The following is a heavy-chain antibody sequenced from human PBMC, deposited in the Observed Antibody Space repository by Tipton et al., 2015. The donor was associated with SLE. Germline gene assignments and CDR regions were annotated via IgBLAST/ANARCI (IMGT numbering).Heavy chain of an antibody. Sequence: TLSLTCTVSGGSISSHYWSWIRQPPGKGLEWIGYIYYSGSTNYNPSLKSRVTISVDTSKNQFSLKLSSVTAADTAVYYCARTWGYWGQGTLVTVSS. CDR3: ARTWGY. D-gene: IGHD1-26*01. J-gene: IGHJ4*02. CDR1: GGSISSHY. CDR2: IYYSGST. V-gene: IGHV4-59*11.